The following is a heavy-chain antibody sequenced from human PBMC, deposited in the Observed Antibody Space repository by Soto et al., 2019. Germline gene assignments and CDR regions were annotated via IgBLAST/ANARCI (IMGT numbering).Heavy chain of an antibody. CDR1: GGSFSGYY. Sequence: SETLSLTCAVYGGSFSGYYWSWIRQPPGKGLEWIGEINHSGSTNYNPSLKSRVTISVDTSKNQFSLKLSSVTAADTAVYYCARGLPAAGERGLNWFDPWGQGTLVTVSS. CDR2: INHSGST. V-gene: IGHV4-34*01. J-gene: IGHJ5*02. CDR3: ARGLPAAGERGLNWFDP. D-gene: IGHD6-13*01.